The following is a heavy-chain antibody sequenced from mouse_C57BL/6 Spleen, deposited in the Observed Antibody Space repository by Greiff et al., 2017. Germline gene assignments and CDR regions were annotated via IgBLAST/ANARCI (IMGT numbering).Heavy chain of an antibody. J-gene: IGHJ4*01. D-gene: IGHD1-1*01. CDR1: GYTFTSYW. V-gene: IGHV1-55*01. Sequence: VQLQQPGAELVKPGASVKMSCKASGYTFTSYWITWVKQRPGQGLEWIGDIYPGSGSTNYNEKFKSKATLTVDTSSSTAYMQLSSLTSEDSAVYYCARDRYYGSSYNDAMDYWGQGTSVTVSS. CDR2: IYPGSGST. CDR3: ARDRYYGSSYNDAMDY.